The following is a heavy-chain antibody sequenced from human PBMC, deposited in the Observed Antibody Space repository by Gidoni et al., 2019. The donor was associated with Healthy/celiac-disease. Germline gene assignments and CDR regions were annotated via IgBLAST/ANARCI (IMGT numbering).Heavy chain of an antibody. CDR1: GYTIPESS. CDR2: FDAEDGVT. J-gene: IGHJ3*02. CDR3: ATGMVGATLGAFDI. D-gene: IGHD1-26*01. V-gene: IGHV1-24*01. Sequence: QVQLVRSVAEVKKPGASVKVSCKVSGYTIPESSMHWVRQAPGKGLELLGGFDAEDGVTIDAQKFHVRVTMTEYTSTDTAYMELSSLRSEDTAVYYCATGMVGATLGAFDIWGQGTMVTVSS.